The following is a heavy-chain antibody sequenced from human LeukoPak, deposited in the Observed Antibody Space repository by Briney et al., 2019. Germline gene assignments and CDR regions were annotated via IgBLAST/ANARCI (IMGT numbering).Heavy chain of an antibody. CDR3: ATGSGSYYSPSFDY. J-gene: IGHJ4*02. V-gene: IGHV1-18*01. Sequence: ASVKVSCKASGYTFTSYGISWVRQAPGQGLEWMGWISAYNGNTNYAQKLQGRVTMTTDTSTSTAYMELRSLRSDDTAVYYCATGSGSYYSPSFDYWGQGTLVTVSS. D-gene: IGHD3-10*01. CDR1: GYTFTSYG. CDR2: ISAYNGNT.